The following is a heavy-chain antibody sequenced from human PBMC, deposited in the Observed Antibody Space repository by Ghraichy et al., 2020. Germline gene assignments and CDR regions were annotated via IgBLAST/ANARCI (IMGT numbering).Heavy chain of an antibody. Sequence: GGSLRLSCAASGFTFSNYWMHWVRQAPGKGLEWVANIKQDGSDKYYVDSVKGRFTISRDNAKNSLYLQMNSLRAEDTGVYYCTRAIDVWGQGTTVTVSS. CDR3: TRAIDV. J-gene: IGHJ6*02. CDR2: IKQDGSDK. V-gene: IGHV3-7*01. CDR1: GFTFSNYW.